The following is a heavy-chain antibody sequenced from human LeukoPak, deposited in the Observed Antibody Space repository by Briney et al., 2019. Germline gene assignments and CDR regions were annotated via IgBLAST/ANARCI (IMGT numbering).Heavy chain of an antibody. CDR3: ARGHRLGAAGREPYYYYMDV. CDR1: GYTFTSYD. J-gene: IGHJ6*03. V-gene: IGHV1-8*01. D-gene: IGHD6-13*01. CDR2: MNPNSGNT. Sequence: ASVKVSCKASGYTFTSYDINWVRQATGQGLEWMGWMNPNSGNTGYAQKFQGRATMTRNTSISTAYMELSSLRSEDTAVYYCARGHRLGAAGREPYYYYMDVWGKGTTVTVSS.